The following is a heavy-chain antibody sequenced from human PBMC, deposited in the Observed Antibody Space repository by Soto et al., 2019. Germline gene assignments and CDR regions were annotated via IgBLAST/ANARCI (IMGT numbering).Heavy chain of an antibody. J-gene: IGHJ5*02. V-gene: IGHV4-31*03. CDR1: GGSISGGGYY. Sequence: PSETLSLTCTVSGGSISGGGYYWSWIRQHPGKGLEWIGYIYYSGSTYYSPSLKSRVTISVDTSKNQFSLKLSSVTAADTAVYYCARDIYCTNGVCLSGWFHPSGQGTLVTVSS. D-gene: IGHD2-8*01. CDR2: IYYSGST. CDR3: ARDIYCTNGVCLSGWFHP.